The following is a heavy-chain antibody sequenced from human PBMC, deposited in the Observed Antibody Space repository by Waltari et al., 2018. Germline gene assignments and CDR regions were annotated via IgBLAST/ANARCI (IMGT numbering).Heavy chain of an antibody. CDR3: ARDVPNGYFDY. Sequence: EVNLVQSGGGLIQPGGSLGLPCGVSGSTFKNYWMTWVRQAPGKGLEWVANINQDGRDKNYVDSVEGRFTISRDNAQNSVYLQMNSLRAEDTAVYYCARDVPNGYFDYWGSGTLVTVSS. J-gene: IGHJ4*02. V-gene: IGHV3-7*01. CDR2: INQDGRDK. CDR1: GSTFKNYW. D-gene: IGHD1-1*01.